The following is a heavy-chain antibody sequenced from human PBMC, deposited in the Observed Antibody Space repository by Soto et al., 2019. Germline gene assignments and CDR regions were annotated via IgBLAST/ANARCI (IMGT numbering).Heavy chain of an antibody. J-gene: IGHJ4*02. CDR2: IYYSGST. CDR1: GGSISSSSYY. CDR3: ARHQAGPDGYINPILDY. Sequence: QLQLQESGPGLVKPSETLSLTCTVSGGSISSSSYYWGWIRQPPGKGLEWIGSIYYSGSTYYNPSLKSRVTISVDTSKNQFSLKLSSVTAADTAVYYCARHQAGPDGYINPILDYWGQGTLVTVSS. D-gene: IGHD5-12*01. V-gene: IGHV4-39*01.